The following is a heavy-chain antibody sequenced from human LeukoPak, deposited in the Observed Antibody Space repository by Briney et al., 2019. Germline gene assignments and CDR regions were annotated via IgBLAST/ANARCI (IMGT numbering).Heavy chain of an antibody. D-gene: IGHD6-13*01. J-gene: IGHJ5*02. CDR1: GYTFTGYY. V-gene: IGHV1-2*02. Sequence: GASVKVSCKASGYTFTGYYMHWVRQAPGQGLEWMGWINPNSGGTNYAQKFQGRVTMTRDTSISTAYMELSRLRSDDTAVYYCAREGIAASYWFDPWGQGTLVTVSS. CDR3: AREGIAASYWFDP. CDR2: INPNSGGT.